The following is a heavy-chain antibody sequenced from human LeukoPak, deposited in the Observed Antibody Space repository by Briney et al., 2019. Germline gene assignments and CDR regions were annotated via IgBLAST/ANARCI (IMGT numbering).Heavy chain of an antibody. V-gene: IGHV1-2*02. D-gene: IGHD1-14*01. CDR1: GYTFSGYY. CDR3: ARDTTREYYFDY. J-gene: IGHJ4*02. CDR2: INPNSGGT. Sequence: GASVKVSCKASGYTFSGYYMHWVRQAPGQGLEWMGWINPNSGGTNYAHKFQGRVTMTRDTSISTAYMELSGLRSDDTAVYYCARDTTREYYFDYWGQGTLVTVSS.